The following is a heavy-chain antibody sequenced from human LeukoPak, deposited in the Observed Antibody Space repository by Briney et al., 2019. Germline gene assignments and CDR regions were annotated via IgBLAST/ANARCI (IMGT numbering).Heavy chain of an antibody. D-gene: IGHD6-13*01. V-gene: IGHV1-8*01. CDR2: MSPNSGNT. CDR1: GYTFTSYD. CDR3: LIAAAAIDFDY. Sequence: ASVKVSCKASGYTFTSYDINWVRQATGQGLEWMGWMSPNSGNTGYAQNFQGRVTMTRNTSISSAYMELSSLRSEDTAVHYCLIAAAAIDFDYWGQGTLVTVSS. J-gene: IGHJ4*02.